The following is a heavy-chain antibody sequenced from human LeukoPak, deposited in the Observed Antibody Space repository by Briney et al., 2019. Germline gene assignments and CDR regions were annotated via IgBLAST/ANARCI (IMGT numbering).Heavy chain of an antibody. CDR1: EYTFTGYY. J-gene: IGHJ4*02. Sequence: ASVKVSCKASEYTFTGYYIHWVRQATGQGLEWMGWMNPNSGNTGYAQKFQGRVTMTRNTSISTAYMELSSLRSEDTAVYYCARSSSNFDWLPTEGGFDYWGQGTLVTVSS. D-gene: IGHD3-9*01. V-gene: IGHV1-8*02. CDR2: MNPNSGNT. CDR3: ARSSSNFDWLPTEGGFDY.